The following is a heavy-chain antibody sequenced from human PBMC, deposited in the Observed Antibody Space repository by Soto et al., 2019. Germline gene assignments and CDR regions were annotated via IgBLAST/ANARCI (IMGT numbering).Heavy chain of an antibody. Sequence: TSETLSLTCAVYGGSFSGYYWSWIRQPPGKGLEWIGEINHSGSTNYNPSLKSRVTISVDTSKNQFSLKLSSVTAADTAVYYCARAFSYYGSGSYSHFDYWGQGTLVTVSS. CDR2: INHSGST. D-gene: IGHD3-10*01. J-gene: IGHJ4*02. V-gene: IGHV4-34*01. CDR1: GGSFSGYY. CDR3: ARAFSYYGSGSYSHFDY.